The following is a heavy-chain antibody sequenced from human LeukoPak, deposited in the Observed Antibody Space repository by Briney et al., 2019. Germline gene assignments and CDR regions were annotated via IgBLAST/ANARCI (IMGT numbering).Heavy chain of an antibody. CDR3: AKTLLGSCGYYASGL. CDR1: GFPFSTYG. CDR2: IRYDGNNK. V-gene: IGHV3-30*02. D-gene: IGHD3-22*01. J-gene: IGHJ4*02. Sequence: GGSLRLSCAASGFPFSTYGMHCVRQAPGKGLEWVSFIRYDGNNKQYGDSVKGRFTISRDDSKNTLYLQMSSLRADDTAVYYCAKTLLGSCGYYASGLWGQGTLVTVSS.